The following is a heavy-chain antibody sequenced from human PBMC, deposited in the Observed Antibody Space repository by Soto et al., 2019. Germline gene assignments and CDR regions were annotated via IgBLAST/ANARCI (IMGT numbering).Heavy chain of an antibody. CDR2: IYWDDDK. CDR1: GFSLSTSGVG. V-gene: IGHV2-5*02. D-gene: IGHD2-2*01. Sequence: QITLKESGPTLVKPTQTLTLTCTFSGFSLSTSGVGVGWIRQPPGKALEWLALIYWDDDKRYSPSLKIRLTITKDTSKNQVVLTMTNMDPVDTATYYCAHSLVFYFDYWGQGTLVTVSS. CDR3: AHSLVFYFDY. J-gene: IGHJ4*02.